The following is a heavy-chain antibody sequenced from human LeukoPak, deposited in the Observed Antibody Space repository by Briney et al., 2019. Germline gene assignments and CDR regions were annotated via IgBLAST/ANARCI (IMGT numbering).Heavy chain of an antibody. CDR3: AREHYFYHMDA. CDR1: GFTFSIYE. CDR2: ISTSGNTI. Sequence: GGSLRLSCAASGFTFSIYEMNWVRQAPGKGLEWLSHISTSGNTIHYANSVEGRFTISRDDAKNSLYLQMNSLRAEDTAVYYCAREHYFYHMDAWGEGTTVTVSS. J-gene: IGHJ6*03. V-gene: IGHV3-48*03.